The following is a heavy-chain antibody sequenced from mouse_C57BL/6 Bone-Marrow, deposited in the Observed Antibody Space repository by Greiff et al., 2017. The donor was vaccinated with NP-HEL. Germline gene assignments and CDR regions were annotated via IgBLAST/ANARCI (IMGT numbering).Heavy chain of an antibody. Sequence: DVMLVESGGGLVKPGGSLKLSCAASGFTFSSYTMSWVRPTPEKRLAWVATISDGGSYTYYPDNVKGRFTISRDNAKNNLYLQMSHLKSEDTAMYYCARYYAMDCWGQGTSVTVSS. CDR2: ISDGGSYT. CDR3: ARYYAMDC. CDR1: GFTFSSYT. V-gene: IGHV5-4*03. J-gene: IGHJ4*01.